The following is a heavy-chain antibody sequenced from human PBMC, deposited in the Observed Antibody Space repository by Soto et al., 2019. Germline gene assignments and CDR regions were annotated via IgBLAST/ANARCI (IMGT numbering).Heavy chain of an antibody. CDR3: ARGSIAAAGTDY. CDR1: GGSFSGYY. Sequence: SETLSLTCAVYGGSFSGYYWSWIRKPPGKGLEWIGEINHSGSTNYNPSLKSRVTISVDTSKNQFSLKLSSVTAADTAVYYCARGSIAAAGTDYWGQGTLVTVSS. CDR2: INHSGST. J-gene: IGHJ4*02. V-gene: IGHV4-34*01. D-gene: IGHD6-13*01.